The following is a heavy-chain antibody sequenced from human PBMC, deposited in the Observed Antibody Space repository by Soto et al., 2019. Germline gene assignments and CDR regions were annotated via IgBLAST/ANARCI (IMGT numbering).Heavy chain of an antibody. CDR3: ARELDSSGWKYYYYGMDV. D-gene: IGHD3-22*01. V-gene: IGHV3-11*05. Sequence: QVQLVESGGGLVKPGGSLRLSCAASGFTFSDYYMSWIRQAPGKGLEWVSYISSSSSYTNYADSVKGRFTISRDNAKNPLNRQMNSLRAEDTAVYYCARELDSSGWKYYYYGMDVWGQGTTVTVSS. CDR1: GFTFSDYY. J-gene: IGHJ6*02. CDR2: ISSSSSYT.